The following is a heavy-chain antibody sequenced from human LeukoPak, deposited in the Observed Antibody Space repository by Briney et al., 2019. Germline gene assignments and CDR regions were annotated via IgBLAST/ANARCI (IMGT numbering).Heavy chain of an antibody. Sequence: GGSLRLSCAASGFTFSSYWMSWVRQAPGKGLEWVANIKQDGSEKYYVDSVKGRFTISRDNAKNSLCLQMNSLRAEDTAVYYCAREIPLSPLAFDIWGQGTMVTVSS. D-gene: IGHD3-10*01. V-gene: IGHV3-7*01. CDR1: GFTFSSYW. CDR3: AREIPLSPLAFDI. CDR2: IKQDGSEK. J-gene: IGHJ3*02.